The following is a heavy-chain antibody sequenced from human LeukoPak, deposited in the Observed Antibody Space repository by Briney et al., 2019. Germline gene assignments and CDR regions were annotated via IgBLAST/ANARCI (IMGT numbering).Heavy chain of an antibody. J-gene: IGHJ6*03. CDR2: INSDSTTL. V-gene: IGHV3-11*01. Sequence: PGGSLRLSCAASGFIFSDHYMSWIRQAPGKGLEGVAYINSDSTTLYYADSVKGRFTVSRDNAKNSLYLHMNSLGVDDTAVYYCAKDSDTGYYYYYMDVWGKGTTVTVSS. CDR3: AKDSDTGYYYYYMDV. CDR1: GFIFSDHY. D-gene: IGHD5-18*01.